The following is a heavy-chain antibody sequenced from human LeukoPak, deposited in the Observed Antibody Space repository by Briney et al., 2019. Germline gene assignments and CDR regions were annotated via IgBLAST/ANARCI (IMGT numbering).Heavy chain of an antibody. D-gene: IGHD3-16*02. J-gene: IGHJ6*03. CDR1: GGSIGTYY. Sequence: SETLSLTCTVSGGSIGTYYWSWVRQSPGTGLEWIGYIYVTGTRYNPYLQSRVSISVDRSRNQFFLKMTSVTAADTAAYYCARHIGGGIEDMDVWGRGTKVTVSS. CDR2: IYVTGT. V-gene: IGHV4-59*08. CDR3: ARHIGGGIEDMDV.